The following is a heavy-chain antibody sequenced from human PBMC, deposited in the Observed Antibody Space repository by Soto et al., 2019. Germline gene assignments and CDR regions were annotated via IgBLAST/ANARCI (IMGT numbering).Heavy chain of an antibody. CDR2: ISWNTFTT. CDR1: GFTFNDYA. V-gene: IGHV3-9*01. D-gene: IGHD3-10*01. Sequence: EVQLVESGGGLVQPGRSLRLSCEASGFTFNDYAMHWVWQVPGKGLEWVSGISWNTFTTGYADSVEGRFTISRDNAKNSLYLQMNSLRDEDTALYYCAKDGQRGRFGEASFDMWGQGTMVTVSS. CDR3: AKDGQRGRFGEASFDM. J-gene: IGHJ3*02.